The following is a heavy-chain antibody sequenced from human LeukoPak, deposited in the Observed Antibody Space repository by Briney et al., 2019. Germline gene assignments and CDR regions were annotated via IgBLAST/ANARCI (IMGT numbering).Heavy chain of an antibody. D-gene: IGHD5-18*01. CDR1: GGSISSYY. CDR2: IYYSGST. Sequence: PSETLSLTCTVSGGSISSYYWSWIRQPPGKGLEWIGFIYYSGSTNYNPSLKSRVTISVGTSKNQFSLKLSSVTAADTAVYYCARTTEGGYTYNYFYYYYMDVWGKGTTVTIPS. V-gene: IGHV4-59*01. CDR3: ARTTEGGYTYNYFYYYYMDV. J-gene: IGHJ6*03.